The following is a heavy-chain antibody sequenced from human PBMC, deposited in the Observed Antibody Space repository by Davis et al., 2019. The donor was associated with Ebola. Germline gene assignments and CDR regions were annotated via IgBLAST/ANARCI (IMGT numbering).Heavy chain of an antibody. CDR3: ARDLYSSSSGDLIYYYYGMDV. CDR1: GFTFSSYA. Sequence: PGGSLRLSCAASGFTFSSYAMSWVRQAPGKGLEWVSAISGSGGSTYYADSVKGRFTISRDNSKNTLYLQMNSLRAEDTAVYYCARDLYSSSSGDLIYYYYGMDVWGQGTLVTVSS. J-gene: IGHJ6*02. V-gene: IGHV3-23*01. CDR2: ISGSGGST. D-gene: IGHD6-6*01.